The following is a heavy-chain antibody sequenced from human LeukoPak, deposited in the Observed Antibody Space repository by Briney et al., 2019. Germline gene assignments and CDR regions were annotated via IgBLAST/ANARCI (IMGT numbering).Heavy chain of an antibody. CDR2: IYHSGST. CDR1: GYSISRGYD. J-gene: IGHJ5*02. Sequence: PSETLSLTCALSGYSISRGYDWGWIGQPPGKGLEWIGSIYHSGSTYYNPSLKSRVTISVDTSKNQFSLKLSSVTAADTAVYYCARDASGWFDPWGQGTLVTVSS. CDR3: ARDASGWFDP. D-gene: IGHD6-6*01. V-gene: IGHV4-38-2*02.